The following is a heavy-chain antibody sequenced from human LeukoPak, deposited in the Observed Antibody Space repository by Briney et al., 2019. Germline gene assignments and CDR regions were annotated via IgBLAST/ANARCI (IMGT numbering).Heavy chain of an antibody. J-gene: IGHJ4*02. CDR1: GYTFTSYY. Sequence: GASVKVSCKASGYTFTSYYMHWVRQAPGQGLEWMGIINPSGGSTSYAQKFQGRVTMTRDTSTSTVYMELSSLRSEDTAVYYCARDASRSGSGYYTQTAPDNVYWGQGTLVTVSS. V-gene: IGHV1-46*03. CDR2: INPSGGST. D-gene: IGHD3-22*01. CDR3: ARDASRSGSGYYTQTAPDNVY.